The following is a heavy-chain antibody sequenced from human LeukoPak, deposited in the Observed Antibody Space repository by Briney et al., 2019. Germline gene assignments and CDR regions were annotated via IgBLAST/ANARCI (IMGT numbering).Heavy chain of an antibody. Sequence: GRSLRLSCAASGFTFSRSAMHWVRQPPGKGLEWMAVISNDGMRKFRADSVKGRFTISRDNAKNSLYLQMNSLRDEDTAVYYCARDRDYAFDYWGQGTLVTVSS. V-gene: IGHV3-30*04. D-gene: IGHD4/OR15-4a*01. CDR3: ARDRDYAFDY. CDR1: GFTFSRSA. CDR2: ISNDGMRK. J-gene: IGHJ4*02.